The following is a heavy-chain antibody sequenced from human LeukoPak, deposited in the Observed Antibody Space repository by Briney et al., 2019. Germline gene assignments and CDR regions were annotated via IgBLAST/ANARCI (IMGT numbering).Heavy chain of an antibody. V-gene: IGHV1-2*02. CDR2: INPNSGGT. CDR1: GYTFTDFY. Sequence: ASVKVSCKASGYTFTDFYMLWVRQAPGQGLEWMGWINPNSGGTDYAQKFQGRVTMTRDMSTSTAYMELSRLRSDGTAVYHCARSTLLRPFDPWGQGTLVTVSS. J-gene: IGHJ5*02. D-gene: IGHD3-22*01. CDR3: ARSTLLRPFDP.